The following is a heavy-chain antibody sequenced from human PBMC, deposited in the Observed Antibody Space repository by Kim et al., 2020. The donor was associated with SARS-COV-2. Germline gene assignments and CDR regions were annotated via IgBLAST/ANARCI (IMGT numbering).Heavy chain of an antibody. CDR3: AKDQPPPGRYSYGRFDY. Sequence: VKGRFTISGDNSKSTLDLQMNSLRAEDTAVYYCAKDQPPPGRYSYGRFDYWGQGTLVTVSS. D-gene: IGHD5-18*01. J-gene: IGHJ4*02. V-gene: IGHV3-30*02.